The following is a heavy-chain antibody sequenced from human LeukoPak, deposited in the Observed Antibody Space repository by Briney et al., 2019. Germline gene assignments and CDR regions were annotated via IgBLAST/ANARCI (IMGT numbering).Heavy chain of an antibody. V-gene: IGHV4-61*02. Sequence: SQTLSLTCTVSGGSISSGSYYWSWIRQPAGKGLEWIGRIYTSGSTNYNPSLKSRVTISVDTSKNQFSLKLSSVTAADTAVYYCARLPGCSGADCFRAFDIWGQGTMVTVSS. CDR1: GGSISSGSYY. J-gene: IGHJ3*02. CDR2: IYTSGST. CDR3: ARLPGCSGADCFRAFDI. D-gene: IGHD2-21*02.